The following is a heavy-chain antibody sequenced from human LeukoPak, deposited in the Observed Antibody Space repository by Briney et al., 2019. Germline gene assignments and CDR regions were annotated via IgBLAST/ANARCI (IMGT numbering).Heavy chain of an antibody. D-gene: IGHD3-10*01. J-gene: IGHJ3*02. CDR3: ARIPSYSAAFDI. CDR1: GGSISSYY. V-gene: IGHV4-4*09. Sequence: SETLSLTCTVSGGSISSYYWSWIRQPPGKGMEWIGYIYTSGSTNYNPSLKSRVTISVDTSKNQFSLKLSSVTAADTAVYYCARIPSYSAAFDIWGQGTMVTVSS. CDR2: IYTSGST.